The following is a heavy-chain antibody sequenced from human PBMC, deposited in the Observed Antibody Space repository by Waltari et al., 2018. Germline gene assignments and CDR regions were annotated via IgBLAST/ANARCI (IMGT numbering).Heavy chain of an antibody. D-gene: IGHD2-2*01. CDR1: GGPIGSGSSY. CDR3: ARAWSYQLLSP. J-gene: IGHJ5*02. CDR2: IYTSGST. Sequence: QVQLQESGPGLVKPSQTLSLTCTVSGGPIGSGSSYWSWIRQPAGKGLEWIGRIYTSGSTNYNPSLKSRVTISVDTSKNQFSLKLSSVTAADTAVYYCARAWSYQLLSPWGQGTLVTVSS. V-gene: IGHV4-61*02.